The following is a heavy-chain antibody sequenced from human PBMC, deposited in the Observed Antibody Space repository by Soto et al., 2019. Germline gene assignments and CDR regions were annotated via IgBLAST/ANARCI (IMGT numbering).Heavy chain of an antibody. Sequence: ASVKVSCKASGGTFSSYAISWVRQATGQGLEWMGWMNPNSGNTGYAQKLQGRVTMTRNTSISTAYMELSSLRSEDTAVYYCARVAGYSGYDYPNWFDPWGQGTLVTV. D-gene: IGHD5-12*01. CDR3: ARVAGYSGYDYPNWFDP. CDR1: GGTFSSYA. J-gene: IGHJ5*02. V-gene: IGHV1-8*02. CDR2: MNPNSGNT.